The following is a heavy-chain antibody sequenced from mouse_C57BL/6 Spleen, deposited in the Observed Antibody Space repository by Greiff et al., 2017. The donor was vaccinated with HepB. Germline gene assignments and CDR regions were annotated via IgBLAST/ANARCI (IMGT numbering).Heavy chain of an antibody. CDR2: ISYDGSN. D-gene: IGHD3-2*02. CDR1: GYSITSGYY. J-gene: IGHJ4*01. CDR3: ARTRTAQATLYAMDY. V-gene: IGHV3-6*01. Sequence: EVQLQESGPGLVKPSPSLSLTCSVTGYSITSGYYWNWIRQFPGNKLEWMGYISYDGSNNYNPSLKNRISITRDTSKNQFFLKLNSVTTEDTATYYCARTRTAQATLYAMDYWGQGTSVTVSS.